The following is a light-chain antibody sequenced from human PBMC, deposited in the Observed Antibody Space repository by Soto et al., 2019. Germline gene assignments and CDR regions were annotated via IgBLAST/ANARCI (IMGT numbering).Light chain of an antibody. Sequence: DIQMTQSPSSLSAYVGDRVTITCQASQDISNYLNWYQQKPGKAPKLLIYDASNLETGVPSRFSGSGSGTDFTFTITSLQPEDIATYYCQQYKHLITFGQGTRLEIK. V-gene: IGKV1-33*01. CDR3: QQYKHLIT. CDR2: DAS. J-gene: IGKJ5*01. CDR1: QDISNY.